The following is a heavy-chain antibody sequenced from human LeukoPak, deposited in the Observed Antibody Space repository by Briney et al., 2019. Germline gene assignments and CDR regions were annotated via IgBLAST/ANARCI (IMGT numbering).Heavy chain of an antibody. CDR3: AKEDPQKLDY. Sequence: GGSLRLSCAASGFTFSSYAMNWVRQAPGRGLEWVSGFSGSGGTTYYADSVKGRFTISRDNSKNTLYLQMNSLRAEDTAVYYCAKEDPQKLDYWGQGTLVTVSS. CDR1: GFTFSSYA. CDR2: FSGSGGTT. V-gene: IGHV3-23*01. J-gene: IGHJ4*02.